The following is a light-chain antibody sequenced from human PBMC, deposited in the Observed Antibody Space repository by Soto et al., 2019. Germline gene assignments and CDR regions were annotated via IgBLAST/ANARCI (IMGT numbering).Light chain of an antibody. V-gene: IGLV1-40*01. CDR1: GSNIGAGYD. CDR3: QSYDSSLTTFV. CDR2: GDN. Sequence: QAVVTQPPSVSGAPGQRVTISCTGSGSNIGAGYDVHWYQQLPGTAPKRLIYGDNNRPSGVPDRFSGSKSGSSASLAITGLQAEDEADYYCQSYDSSLTTFVFGAGTKLTVL. J-gene: IGLJ1*01.